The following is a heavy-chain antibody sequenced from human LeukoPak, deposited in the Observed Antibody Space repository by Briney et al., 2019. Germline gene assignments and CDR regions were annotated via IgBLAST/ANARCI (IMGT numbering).Heavy chain of an antibody. Sequence: SETLSLTCTVSGGSISSYYWSWVRQFPGRRLEWIGYIHYSGRTNYNPSLKSRITLSLEASSNQISLELKSVTSADTALYYCVRDSGYSSSWYLIDNDFDIWGQGTMVIVSA. CDR2: IHYSGRT. V-gene: IGHV4-59*01. D-gene: IGHD6-13*01. CDR1: GGSISSYY. J-gene: IGHJ3*02. CDR3: VRDSGYSSSWYLIDNDFDI.